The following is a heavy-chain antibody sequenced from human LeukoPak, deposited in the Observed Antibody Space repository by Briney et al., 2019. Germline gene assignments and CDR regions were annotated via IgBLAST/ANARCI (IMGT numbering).Heavy chain of an antibody. CDR3: AHSGTVTTPHDAFDI. CDR1: GFSLSTSGVG. Sequence: ESGPTLVKPTQTLTLTCTFSGFSLSTSGVGVGWIRQPPGKALEWLALIYWNDDKRYRPSLKSRLTITKDTSKNQVVLTMTNMDPVDTATYYCAHSGTVTTPHDAFDIWGQGTMVTVSS. V-gene: IGHV2-5*01. D-gene: IGHD4-17*01. J-gene: IGHJ3*02. CDR2: IYWNDDK.